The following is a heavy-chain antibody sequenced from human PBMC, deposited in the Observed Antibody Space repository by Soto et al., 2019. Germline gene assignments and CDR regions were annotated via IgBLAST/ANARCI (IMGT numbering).Heavy chain of an antibody. CDR2: INHSGST. Sequence: PSETLSLTCAVYGGSFSGYYWSWIRQPPGKGLEWIGEINHSGSTNYNPSLKSRVTISVDTSKNQFSLKLSSVTAADTAVYYCARLGFPGAIYFDSWGLGTLVTVS. V-gene: IGHV4-34*01. CDR3: ARLGFPGAIYFDS. J-gene: IGHJ4*02. CDR1: GGSFSGYY.